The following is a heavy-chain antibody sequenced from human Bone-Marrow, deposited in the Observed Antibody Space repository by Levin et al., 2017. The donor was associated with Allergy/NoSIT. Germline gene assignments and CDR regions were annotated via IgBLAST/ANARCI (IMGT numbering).Heavy chain of an antibody. CDR2: VDPEGTST. Sequence: PGGSLRLSCAASGFTFNTYWMHWVRQVPGKGLEWVSRVDPEGTSTSHAGSVKGRFTISRDNAKNTLYLQLNSLRDEDTAVYYCARDYWGYYYFDNWGQGTLVTVSS. CDR3: ARDYWGYYYFDN. CDR1: GFTFNTYW. D-gene: IGHD2-21*01. J-gene: IGHJ4*02. V-gene: IGHV3-74*01.